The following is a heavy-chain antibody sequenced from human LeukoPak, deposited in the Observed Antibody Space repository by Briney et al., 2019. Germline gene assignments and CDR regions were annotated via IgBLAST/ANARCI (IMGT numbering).Heavy chain of an antibody. CDR1: GFTFSSYW. CDR2: IKKDGSEE. D-gene: IGHD4-17*01. J-gene: IGHJ4*02. V-gene: IGHV3-7*03. Sequence: PGGSLRLSCAASGFTFSSYWMSWVRQAPGKGLEWVANIKKDGSEEYYADSVKGRFTISRDNAKNSLYLQMNSLRAEDTAVYYCAKFPLDYGDYPGRDFDYWGQGTLVTVSS. CDR3: AKFPLDYGDYPGRDFDY.